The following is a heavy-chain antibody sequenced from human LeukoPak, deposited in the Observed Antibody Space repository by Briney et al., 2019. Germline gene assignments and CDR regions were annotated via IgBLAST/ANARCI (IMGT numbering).Heavy chain of an antibody. V-gene: IGHV3-66*01. CDR2: IYSGGST. Sequence: GGSLRLSCAASGFTFSDYYMSWVRQAPGKGLEWVSVIYSGGSTYYADSVKGRFTISRDNSKNTLYLQMNSLRAEDTAVYYCASGDWSYGMDVWGQGTTVTVSS. CDR1: GFTFSDYY. D-gene: IGHD3-9*01. J-gene: IGHJ6*02. CDR3: ASGDWSYGMDV.